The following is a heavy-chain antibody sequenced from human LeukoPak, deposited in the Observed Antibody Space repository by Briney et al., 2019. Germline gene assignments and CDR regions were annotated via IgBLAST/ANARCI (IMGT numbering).Heavy chain of an antibody. CDR3: VRDVMITFGGVIAMYYFDY. Sequence: PGGSLRLSCAASGFTFSSYWMSWVRQAPGKGLEWVANIKQDGSEKYYVDSVKGRFTISRDNAKNSLYLQMNSLRAEDTAVYYCVRDVMITFGGVIAMYYFDYWGQGTLVTVSS. D-gene: IGHD3-16*02. J-gene: IGHJ4*02. CDR1: GFTFSSYW. CDR2: IKQDGSEK. V-gene: IGHV3-7*01.